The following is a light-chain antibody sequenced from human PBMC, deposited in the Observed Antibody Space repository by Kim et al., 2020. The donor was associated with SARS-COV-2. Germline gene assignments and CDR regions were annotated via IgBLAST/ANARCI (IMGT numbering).Light chain of an antibody. CDR2: VGTGGIVG. CDR1: GGYSNYK. J-gene: IGLJ3*02. V-gene: IGLV9-49*01. Sequence: CPLRGGYSNYKVDWNQQRAGKGPRFVVRVGTGGIVGTKGGGIPVRFSVLGSGLNRYLTIKNIQEEDESDYHCGADHGSGSNFVWVFGGGTQLTVL. CDR3: GADHGSGSNFVWV.